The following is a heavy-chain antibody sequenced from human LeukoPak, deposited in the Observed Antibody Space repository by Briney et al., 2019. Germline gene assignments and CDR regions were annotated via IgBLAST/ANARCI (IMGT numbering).Heavy chain of an antibody. D-gene: IGHD3-10*01. CDR2: ISGSGGST. V-gene: IGHV3-23*01. Sequence: GGSLRLSCAASGFTFSSYAMSWVRQAPGKGLEWVSAISGSGGSTYYADSVKGRFTISRDNSKNTLYLQMNSLRAEDTAVYYCAKDATTMVRGVNNYYYYGMDAWGQGTTVTVSS. CDR3: AKDATTMVRGVNNYYYYGMDA. CDR1: GFTFSSYA. J-gene: IGHJ6*02.